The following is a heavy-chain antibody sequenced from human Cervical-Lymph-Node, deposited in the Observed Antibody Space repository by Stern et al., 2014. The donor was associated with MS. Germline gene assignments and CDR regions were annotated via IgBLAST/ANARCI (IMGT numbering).Heavy chain of an antibody. D-gene: IGHD2-15*01. CDR1: GFSVATDGVG. V-gene: IGHV2-5*02. CDR3: AHSRVKYCRGGTCYSSLFDY. J-gene: IGHJ4*02. Sequence: QITLKESGPTLVKPTQTVTLTCTLSGFSVATDGVGVGWIRQPPGKALEWLTFIYWDDDKLYSPSLKNRLTIIKDTSKNQVVLTMTNVDPVDTATYYCAHSRVKYCRGGTCYSSLFDYWGQGTLVTVSS. CDR2: IYWDDDK.